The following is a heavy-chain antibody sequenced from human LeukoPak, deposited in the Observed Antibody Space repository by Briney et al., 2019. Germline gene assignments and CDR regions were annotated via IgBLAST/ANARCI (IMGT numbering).Heavy chain of an antibody. CDR2: ISGSGGST. D-gene: IGHD3-22*01. Sequence: GGSLRLSCAASGFTFSSYAMSWVRQAPGKGLEWVSAISGSGGSTYYADSVKGRFTISRDNSKNTLYLQMNSLRAEDTAVYYCAKDFADYYDTNYFDYWGQGTLVTVSS. V-gene: IGHV3-23*01. CDR3: AKDFADYYDTNYFDY. J-gene: IGHJ4*02. CDR1: GFTFSSYA.